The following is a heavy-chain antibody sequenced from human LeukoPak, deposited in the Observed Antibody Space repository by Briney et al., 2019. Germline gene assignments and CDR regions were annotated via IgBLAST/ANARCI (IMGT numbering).Heavy chain of an antibody. CDR3: VRGGRGSADNWFDP. J-gene: IGHJ5*02. CDR2: ISGSGTTT. D-gene: IGHD3-10*01. CDR1: DFTFSSYE. Sequence: GGSLRLSCIASDFTFSSYEMNWVRQAPGQGPEWIAYISGSGTTTYYADSVRGRFAISRDNTQNSLSLQMNSLRADDTAIYYRVRGGRGSADNWFDPWGQGTLVTVSS. V-gene: IGHV3-48*03.